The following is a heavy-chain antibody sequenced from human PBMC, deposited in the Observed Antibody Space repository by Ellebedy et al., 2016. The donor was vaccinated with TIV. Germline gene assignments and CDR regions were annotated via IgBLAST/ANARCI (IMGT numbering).Heavy chain of an antibody. D-gene: IGHD2-15*01. CDR2: INTNTGHP. Sequence: AASVKVSCKASGYTFTDHGVNWVRQAPGQGLEWMGWINTNTGHPTYARDFPGRFVFSLDTSVSTAYLQISSLKADDTAVYYCARDPLGSGFVDSWGQGTLVTVSS. CDR3: ARDPLGSGFVDS. J-gene: IGHJ5*01. V-gene: IGHV7-4-1*02. CDR1: GYTFTDHG.